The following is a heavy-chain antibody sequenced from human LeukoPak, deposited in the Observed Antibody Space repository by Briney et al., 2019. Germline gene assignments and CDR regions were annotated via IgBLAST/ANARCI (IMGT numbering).Heavy chain of an antibody. Sequence: QPGGSLRLSCAASGFTVSSNYMSWVRQAPGKGLEWVSVIYSGGSTYYADSVKGRFTISRDNSKNTLYLPMNSLRAEDTAVYYCARDVDSSGWYDDAFDIWGQGTMVTVSS. D-gene: IGHD6-19*01. J-gene: IGHJ3*02. CDR1: GFTVSSNY. V-gene: IGHV3-66*01. CDR3: ARDVDSSGWYDDAFDI. CDR2: IYSGGST.